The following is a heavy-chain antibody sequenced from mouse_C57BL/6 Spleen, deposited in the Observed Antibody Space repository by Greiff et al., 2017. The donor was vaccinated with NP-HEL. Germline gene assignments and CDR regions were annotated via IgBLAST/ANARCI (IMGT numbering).Heavy chain of an antibody. J-gene: IGHJ2*01. V-gene: IGHV5-4*01. CDR3: ARDNWDGGYFDY. D-gene: IGHD4-1*01. Sequence: EVQLVESGGGLVKPGGSLKLSCAASGFTFSSYAMSWVRQTPEKRLEWVATISDGGSYTYYPDNVKGRFTISRDNAKNNLYLQMSHLKSEDTAMYYCARDNWDGGYFDYWGQSTTLTVSS. CDR1: GFTFSSYA. CDR2: ISDGGSYT.